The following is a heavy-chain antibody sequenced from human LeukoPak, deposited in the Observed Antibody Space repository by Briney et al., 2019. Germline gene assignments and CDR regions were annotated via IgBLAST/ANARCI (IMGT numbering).Heavy chain of an antibody. J-gene: IGHJ4*02. D-gene: IGHD6-19*01. Sequence: AVGCLRLSCAASGFTFSKYWMLWVRQAPGKGLESVSRINTDGTVTTNADSVKGRFTVSRDNADNTMFLQMNSVRDEDTAVYYCATKQWLAPPPDSWGQGTPV. CDR2: INTDGTVT. CDR3: ATKQWLAPPPDS. CDR1: GFTFSKYW. V-gene: IGHV3-74*01.